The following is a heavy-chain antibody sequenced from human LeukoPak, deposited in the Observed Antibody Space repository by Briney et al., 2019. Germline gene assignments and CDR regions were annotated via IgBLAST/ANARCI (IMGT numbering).Heavy chain of an antibody. CDR3: ARGNPGIAVAGTLGY. CDR1: GYTFTSYG. J-gene: IGHJ4*02. CDR2: ISAYNGNT. Sequence: ASVKVSCKASGYTFTSYGISWVRQAPGQGLEWMGWISAYNGNTNYAQKLQGRVTMTTDTSTSTAYVELRSLRSDDAAVYYCARGNPGIAVAGTLGYWGQGTLVTVSS. V-gene: IGHV1-18*01. D-gene: IGHD6-19*01.